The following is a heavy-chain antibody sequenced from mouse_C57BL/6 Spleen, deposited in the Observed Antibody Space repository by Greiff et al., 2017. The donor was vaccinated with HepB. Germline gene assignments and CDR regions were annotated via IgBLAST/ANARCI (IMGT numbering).Heavy chain of an antibody. CDR2: IYPGSGST. J-gene: IGHJ1*03. D-gene: IGHD1-1*01. V-gene: IGHV1-55*01. CDR3: ARSRYGSSPRYFDV. CDR1: GYTFTSYW. Sequence: VQLQQPGAELVKPGASVKMSCKASGYTFTSYWITWVKQRPGQGLEWIGDIYPGSGSTNYNEKFKSKATLTVDTSSSTAYMQLSSLTSEDSAVYYCARSRYGSSPRYFDVWGTGTTVTVSS.